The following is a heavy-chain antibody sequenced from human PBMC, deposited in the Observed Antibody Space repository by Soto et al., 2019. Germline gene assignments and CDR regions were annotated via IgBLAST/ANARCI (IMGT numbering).Heavy chain of an antibody. CDR3: ARTLSIAAAWGFDY. Sequence: GGSLRLSCAASGFTFSSYAMHWVRQAPGKGLEWVAVISYDGSNKYYADSVKGRFTISRDNSKNTLYLQMNSLRAEDTAVYYCARTLSIAAAWGFDYWGQGTLVTVSS. V-gene: IGHV3-30-3*01. D-gene: IGHD6-13*01. J-gene: IGHJ4*02. CDR2: ISYDGSNK. CDR1: GFTFSSYA.